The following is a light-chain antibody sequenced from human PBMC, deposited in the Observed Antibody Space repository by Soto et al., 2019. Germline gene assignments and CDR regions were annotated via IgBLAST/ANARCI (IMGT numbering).Light chain of an antibody. Sequence: EVVMTQFPLSLPVTLGQTASISCRSSQSLVDSDGNTYLNWFHQRPGQPPRRLIYKVSNRDSGVPDRLSGSGSVTDFTLTISRVEAEDVGIYYCLQGTHWSLTFGGGTKVEL. CDR1: QSLVDSDGNTY. CDR3: LQGTHWSLT. CDR2: KVS. J-gene: IGKJ4*01. V-gene: IGKV2-30*01.